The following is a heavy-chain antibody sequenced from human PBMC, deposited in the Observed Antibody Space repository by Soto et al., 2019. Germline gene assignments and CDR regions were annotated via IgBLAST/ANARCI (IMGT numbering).Heavy chain of an antibody. CDR3: ARGLTVTKYYYYYGMDV. Sequence: GGSLRLSCAASGFTFSSYAMHWVRQAPGKGLEWVAVISYDGSNKYYADSVKGRFTISRDNSKNTLYLQMNSLRAEDTAVYYCARGLTVTKYYYYYGMDVWGQGTTVTV. J-gene: IGHJ6*02. D-gene: IGHD4-4*01. V-gene: IGHV3-30-3*01. CDR2: ISYDGSNK. CDR1: GFTFSSYA.